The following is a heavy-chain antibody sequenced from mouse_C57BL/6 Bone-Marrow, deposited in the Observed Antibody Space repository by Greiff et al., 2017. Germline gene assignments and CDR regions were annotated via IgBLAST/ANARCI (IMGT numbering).Heavy chain of an antibody. CDR1: GFPFSSYA. Sequence: EVKLQESGGGLVKPGGSLKLSCAASGFPFSSYAMSWVRQTPEKRLEWVATISDGGSYTYYPDNVKGRFTISCDHAKNNLYMQMSHLKSEDTAMYYCARDKGYDYDGFAYWGQGTLVTVSA. V-gene: IGHV5-4*01. D-gene: IGHD2-4*01. J-gene: IGHJ3*01. CDR3: ARDKGYDYDGFAY. CDR2: ISDGGSYT.